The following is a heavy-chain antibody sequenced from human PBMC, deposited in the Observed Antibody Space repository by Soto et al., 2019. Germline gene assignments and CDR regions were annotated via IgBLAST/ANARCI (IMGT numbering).Heavy chain of an antibody. CDR3: ARSQRGRTAFTFDY. D-gene: IGHD3-16*01. CDR1: GDSVINDNYY. CDR2: IYYSGTT. J-gene: IGHJ4*02. Sequence: SETLSLTCAVSGDSVINDNYYWSWIRQPPGKGLEWIGYIYYSGTTNYNSYLKSRLSLSVDMSKNQFSLKLASVTAADTAVYFCARSQRGRTAFTFDYWGQGALVTVSS. V-gene: IGHV4-61*01.